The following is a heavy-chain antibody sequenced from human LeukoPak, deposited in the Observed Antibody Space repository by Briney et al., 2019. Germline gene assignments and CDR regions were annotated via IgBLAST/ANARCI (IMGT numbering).Heavy chain of an antibody. V-gene: IGHV3-73*01. Sequence: PGGSLRLSCAASGFTFSGSAMHWVRQASGKGLEWVGRIRSKANSYATAYAASVKGRFTISRDDSKNTAYLQMNSLKTEDTAVYYCTRGFGGDGYNLGGGYWGQGTLVTVSS. CDR2: IRSKANSYAT. CDR1: GFTFSGSA. CDR3: TRGFGGDGYNLGGGY. D-gene: IGHD5-24*01. J-gene: IGHJ4*02.